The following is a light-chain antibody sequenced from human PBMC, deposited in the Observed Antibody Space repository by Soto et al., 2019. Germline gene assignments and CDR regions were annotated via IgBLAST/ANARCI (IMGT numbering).Light chain of an antibody. CDR3: QVWDGSSEHVV. CDR1: NIGSKS. V-gene: IGLV3-21*02. Sequence: SYELTQTPSVSVAPGQTAMITCAGNNIGSKSVHWYQQKPGQAPVLVVHDDSDRPSGIPERFSGSKSGDMATLTISRVEAGDGADYYCQVWDGSSEHVVFGGGTKLTVL. CDR2: DDS. J-gene: IGLJ2*01.